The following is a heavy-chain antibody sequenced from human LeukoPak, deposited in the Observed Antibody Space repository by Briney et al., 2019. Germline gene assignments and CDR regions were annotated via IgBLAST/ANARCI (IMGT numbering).Heavy chain of an antibody. CDR1: GGTFSSYA. CDR2: IIPIFGTA. Sequence: GASVKVSCKASGGTFSSYAISWVRQAPGQWLEWMGGIIPIFGTANYAQKFQGRVTITADESTSTAYMELSSLRSEDTAVYYCARELLRFYGFDIWGQGTMVTVSS. V-gene: IGHV1-69*13. J-gene: IGHJ3*02. CDR3: ARELLRFYGFDI. D-gene: IGHD3-3*01.